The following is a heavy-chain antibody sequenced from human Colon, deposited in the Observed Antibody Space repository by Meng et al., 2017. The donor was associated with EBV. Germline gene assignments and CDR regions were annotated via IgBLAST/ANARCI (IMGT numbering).Heavy chain of an antibody. Sequence: VQLVQSAAELKKPGASVKVSCKASGYTFTSYAMNGVRQAPGQGLEWMGWISAYNGNTNYAQKLQGRVTMTTDTSTSTAYMELRSLRSDDTAVYYCARNRPRGVATGANWFDPWGQGTLVTVSS. CDR1: GYTFTSYA. D-gene: IGHD5-12*01. V-gene: IGHV1-18*01. J-gene: IGHJ5*02. CDR2: ISAYNGNT. CDR3: ARNRPRGVATGANWFDP.